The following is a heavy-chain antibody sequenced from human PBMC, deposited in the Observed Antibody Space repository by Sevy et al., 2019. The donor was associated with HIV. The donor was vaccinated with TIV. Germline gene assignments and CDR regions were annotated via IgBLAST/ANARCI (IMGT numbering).Heavy chain of an antibody. D-gene: IGHD5-12*01. CDR2: ISSSSSTI. V-gene: IGHV3-48*02. Sequence: GGSLRLSCAASGFTFSSYSMNWVRQAPGKGLKWVSYISSSSSTIYYADSVKGRFTISRDNAKNSLYLQMNSLRDEDTAVYYCARNPPRDDYAFDYWGQRTLVTVSS. CDR1: GFTFSSYS. J-gene: IGHJ4*02. CDR3: ARNPPRDDYAFDY.